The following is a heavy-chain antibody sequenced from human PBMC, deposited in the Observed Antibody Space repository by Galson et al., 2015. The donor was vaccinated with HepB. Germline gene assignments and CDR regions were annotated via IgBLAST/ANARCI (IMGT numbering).Heavy chain of an antibody. Sequence: SVKVSCKASGYTFTSYDINWVRQATGQGLEWMGWMNPNSGNTGYAQKFQGRVTMTRNTSISTAYMELSSLRSEDTAVYYCAKGRPPIVVVPAARLIRFDPWGQGTLVTVSS. CDR3: AKGRPPIVVVPAARLIRFDP. J-gene: IGHJ5*02. CDR2: MNPNSGNT. CDR1: GYTFTSYD. V-gene: IGHV1-8*01. D-gene: IGHD2-2*01.